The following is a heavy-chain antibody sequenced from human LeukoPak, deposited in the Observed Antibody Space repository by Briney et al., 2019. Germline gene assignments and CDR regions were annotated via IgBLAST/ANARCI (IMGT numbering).Heavy chain of an antibody. D-gene: IGHD3-10*01. CDR1: GGSFSGYY. J-gene: IGHJ4*02. CDR3: ASAFFMVRGAAFDY. CDR2: INHSGST. V-gene: IGHV4-34*01. Sequence: SETLSLTGAVYGGSFSGYYWSWIRQPPGKGLEWIGEINHSGSTNYNPSLKSRVTISVDTSKNQFSLKLSSVTAADTAVYYCASAFFMVRGAAFDYWGQGTLVTVSS.